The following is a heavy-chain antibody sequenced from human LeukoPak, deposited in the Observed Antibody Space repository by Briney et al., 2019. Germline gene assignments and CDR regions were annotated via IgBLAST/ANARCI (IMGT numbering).Heavy chain of an antibody. D-gene: IGHD2-8*02. J-gene: IGHJ6*02. V-gene: IGHV3-7*01. CDR2: IKQDGSEK. Sequence: PGGSLRLSCAASGFIFSSYWMSWVRQAPGKGLEWVANIKQDGSEKYYVDSVKGRFTISRDNAKNSLYLQMNSLRTEDTAVYYCARDLLVAGDYQGMDVWGQGTTVTVSS. CDR1: GFIFSSYW. CDR3: ARDLLVAGDYQGMDV.